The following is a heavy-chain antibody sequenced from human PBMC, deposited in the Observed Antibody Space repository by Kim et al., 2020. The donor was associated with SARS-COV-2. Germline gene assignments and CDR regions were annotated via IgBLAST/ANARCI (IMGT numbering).Heavy chain of an antibody. D-gene: IGHD3-22*01. Sequence: SLQHRVTISVDTSKNQFSLKLSSVTAADTAVYYCARAFSGYYDSSGYYLYWGQGTLVTVSS. J-gene: IGHJ4*02. CDR3: ARAFSGYYDSSGYYLY. V-gene: IGHV4-59*12.